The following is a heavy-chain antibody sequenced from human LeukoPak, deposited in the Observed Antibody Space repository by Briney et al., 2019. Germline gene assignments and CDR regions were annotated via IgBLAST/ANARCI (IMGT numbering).Heavy chain of an antibody. CDR1: GGSFSGYY. Sequence: SETLSLTCAVYGGSFSGYYWSWIRQPPGKGLEWIGYIYYSGSTNYNPSLKSRVTISVDTSKNQFSLKLSSVTAADTAVYYCARGRGDFDYWGQGTLVTVSS. CDR3: ARGRGDFDY. J-gene: IGHJ4*02. V-gene: IGHV4-59*01. D-gene: IGHD6-25*01. CDR2: IYYSGST.